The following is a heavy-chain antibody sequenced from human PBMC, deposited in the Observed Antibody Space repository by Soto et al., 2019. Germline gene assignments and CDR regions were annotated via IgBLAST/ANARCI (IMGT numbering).Heavy chain of an antibody. Sequence: SETLSLTCTVSGGSISSYYWSWIRQPPGKGLEWIGYIYYSGSTNYNPSLKSRVTISVDTSKNQFSLKLSSVTAADTAVYYCARLHRYSSSWYYFDYWGQGTLVTVSS. V-gene: IGHV4-59*08. J-gene: IGHJ4*02. CDR3: ARLHRYSSSWYYFDY. D-gene: IGHD6-13*01. CDR2: IYYSGST. CDR1: GGSISSYY.